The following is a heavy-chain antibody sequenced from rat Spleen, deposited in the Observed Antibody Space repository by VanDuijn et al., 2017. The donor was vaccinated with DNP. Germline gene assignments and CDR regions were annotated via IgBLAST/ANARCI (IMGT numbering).Heavy chain of an antibody. J-gene: IGHJ3*01. Sequence: EVQLVESGGGLVQPGRSLKLSCAASGFTFSGYYMAWVRQAPTKGLEWVAAIYSSGGSTYYRDSVKGRFTISRDDAKSTLYLQMNGLRSEDTATYYCTRGANWEGNWFAYWGQGTLVTVSS. CDR2: IYSSGGST. CDR1: GFTFSGYY. CDR3: TRGANWEGNWFAY. V-gene: IGHV5-27*01. D-gene: IGHD5-1*01.